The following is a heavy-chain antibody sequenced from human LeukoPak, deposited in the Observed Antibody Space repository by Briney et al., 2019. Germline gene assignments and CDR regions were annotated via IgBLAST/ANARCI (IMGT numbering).Heavy chain of an antibody. D-gene: IGHD3-10*01. V-gene: IGHV5-51*01. CDR2: IHPGDPDT. CDR1: GYSFTSYW. CDR3: ARQESITKDAFDI. J-gene: IGHJ3*02. Sequence: GESLKISCKGSGYSFTSYWIGWVRQMPGKGLEWMGIIHPGDPDTRYSPSFQGQVTISADKSISTAYLQWSSLKASDTAMYYCARQESITKDAFDIWGQGTMVTVSS.